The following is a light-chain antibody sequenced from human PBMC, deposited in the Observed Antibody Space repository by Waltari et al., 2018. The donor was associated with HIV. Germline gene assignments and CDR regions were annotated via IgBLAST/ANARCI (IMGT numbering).Light chain of an antibody. V-gene: IGKV4-1*01. J-gene: IGKJ1*01. CDR1: QSLLYSSNNKNF. Sequence: DIVMTQSPASLTVSLGERATIICKSSQSLLYSSNNKNFLAWYQQKPGQSPKLLIHWATIRGSGVPDRFSGSESGTDFTLTISSLQPEDVAVYYCQQFFSPPWTFGQGTKVELK. CDR3: QQFFSPPWT. CDR2: WAT.